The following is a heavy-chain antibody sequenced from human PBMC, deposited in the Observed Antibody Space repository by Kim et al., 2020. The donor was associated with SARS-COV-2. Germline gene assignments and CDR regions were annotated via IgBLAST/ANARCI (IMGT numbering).Heavy chain of an antibody. Sequence: GRFTISRDNAKNSLYLQRNSLRAEDTAVYYCARYLWFGELFPYYYYGMDVWGQGTTVTVSS. J-gene: IGHJ6*02. D-gene: IGHD3-10*01. CDR3: ARYLWFGELFPYYYYGMDV. V-gene: IGHV3-11*01.